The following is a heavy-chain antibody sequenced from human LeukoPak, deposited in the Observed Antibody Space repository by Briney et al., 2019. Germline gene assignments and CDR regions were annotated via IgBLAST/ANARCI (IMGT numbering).Heavy chain of an antibody. Sequence: PSETLSLTCTVSGGSISSYYWSWIRQPPGKGLEWIAYIHYSGSTDHNPSLKSRVTISVDTSKNQFSLKLSSVTAADTAVYYCASLVASRGSGYYKNWGQGTLVTVSS. CDR3: ASLVASRGSGYYKN. D-gene: IGHD3-3*01. CDR2: IHYSGST. V-gene: IGHV4-59*08. J-gene: IGHJ4*02. CDR1: GGSISSYY.